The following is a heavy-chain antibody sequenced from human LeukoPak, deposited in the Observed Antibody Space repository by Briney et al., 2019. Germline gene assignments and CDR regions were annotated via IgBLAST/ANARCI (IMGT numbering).Heavy chain of an antibody. Sequence: SETLTLTCTVSGGSISSSSYFGSWIRQPPGKGLEWIGSIYYSGNTYYNASLKSRVTISGDTSKNQFSLILSSVTAADTAVYYCAPPGLARAYWGQGNPVTVSS. CDR1: GGSISSSSYF. J-gene: IGHJ4*02. CDR2: IYYSGNT. CDR3: APPGLARAY. V-gene: IGHV4-39*01.